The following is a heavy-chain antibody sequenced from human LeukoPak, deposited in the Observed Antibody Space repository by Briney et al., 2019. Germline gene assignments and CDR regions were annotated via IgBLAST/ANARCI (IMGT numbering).Heavy chain of an antibody. J-gene: IGHJ4*02. V-gene: IGHV4-38-2*01. D-gene: IGHD3-22*01. CDR1: GYVVSGGYV. CDR3: AWGYYFDSSGYFYLHS. Sequence: SETLSLTHAVAGYVVSGGYVCRWIRQTPGKGLEWIGSIHHSGFTNYNPSLKSRVTISIDTSKNQFSLKLSSVTAADTAVYYCAWGYYFDSSGYFYLHSWGQGTLVTVSS. CDR2: IHHSGFT.